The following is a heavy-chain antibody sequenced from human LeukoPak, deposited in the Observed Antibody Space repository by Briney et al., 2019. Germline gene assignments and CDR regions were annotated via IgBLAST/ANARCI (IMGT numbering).Heavy chain of an antibody. CDR2: ISSSSNSV. CDR1: GFTFSTSG. CDR3: ARGGAARPDY. J-gene: IGHJ4*02. Sequence: PGGSLRLSCAASGFTFSTSGMNWVRQASGKGLEWVSYISSSSNSVSYADSVKGRFTISRDNAKNSLFLQVNSLRAEDTGVYYCARGGAARPDYWGQGTLVTVSS. D-gene: IGHD6-6*01. V-gene: IGHV3-48*01.